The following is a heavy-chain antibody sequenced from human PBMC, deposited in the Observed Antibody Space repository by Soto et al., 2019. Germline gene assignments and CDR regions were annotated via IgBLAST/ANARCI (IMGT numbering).Heavy chain of an antibody. V-gene: IGHV1-18*01. CDR3: ASEGQAPYYYFGMDV. CDR1: GYTFTNYG. CDR2: ISGYNGNT. Sequence: QVQVVQSGDEVKKPGASVKVSCKASGYTFTNYGLSWVRQAPGQGLEWMGWISGYNGNTKYAEKFQGRVTMTTDKSPSTAHMERRSLRSEDTAVYYCASEGQAPYYYFGMDVWGQGTAVTVSS. J-gene: IGHJ6*02.